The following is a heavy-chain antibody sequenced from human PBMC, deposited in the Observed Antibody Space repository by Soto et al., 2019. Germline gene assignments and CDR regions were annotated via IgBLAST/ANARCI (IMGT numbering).Heavy chain of an antibody. Sequence: QVQLQESGPGLVKPSETLSLTCTVSGGSISSYYWSWIRQPPGKGLEWIGYIYYSGSTNYNPSLKSRVTISVDTSKNQFCLKRSSVTAADTAVYYCARHDGLSSETTGNDYWGQGTLVTVSS. V-gene: IGHV4-59*08. J-gene: IGHJ4*02. CDR3: ARHDGLSSETTGNDY. D-gene: IGHD4-17*01. CDR2: IYYSGST. CDR1: GGSISSYY.